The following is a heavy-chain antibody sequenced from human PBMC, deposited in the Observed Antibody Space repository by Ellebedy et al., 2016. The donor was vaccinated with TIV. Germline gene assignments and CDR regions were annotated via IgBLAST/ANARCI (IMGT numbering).Heavy chain of an antibody. CDR2: ILPIFDSA. V-gene: IGHV1-69*06. D-gene: IGHD4-11*01. J-gene: IGHJ5*02. CDR1: GGTFGSDA. Sequence: AASVKVSCKASGGTFGSDAITWVRQAPGHGLEWMGGILPIFDSATYAQQFQGRVTITADKSTNTAYMELRGLSFEDTAVYYCAREYSLHNWFDPWGQGTLVTVSS. CDR3: AREYSLHNWFDP.